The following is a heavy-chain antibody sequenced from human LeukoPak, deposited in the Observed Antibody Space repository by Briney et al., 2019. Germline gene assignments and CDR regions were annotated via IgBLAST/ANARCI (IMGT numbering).Heavy chain of an antibody. D-gene: IGHD3-22*01. V-gene: IGHV1-2*02. Sequence: ASVKVSCKSSAYTFTGYYMHWVRQAPGQGLEWMGWINPNTGGTNYAQKFQGRVTMTRDTSISTAYMELSRLRSDDTAVYYCARDSSGKNAFDIWGQGTMVTVSS. CDR1: AYTFTGYY. CDR3: ARDSSGKNAFDI. CDR2: INPNTGGT. J-gene: IGHJ3*02.